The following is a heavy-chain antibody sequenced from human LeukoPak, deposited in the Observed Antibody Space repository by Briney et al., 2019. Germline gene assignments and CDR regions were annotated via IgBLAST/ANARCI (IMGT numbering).Heavy chain of an antibody. CDR1: GGSFSGYY. V-gene: IGHV4-34*01. J-gene: IGHJ4*02. D-gene: IGHD6-19*01. CDR3: ARGHSSGLFDY. Sequence: SETLPLTCAVYGGSFSGYYWSWIRQPPGKGLEWIGEINHSGSTNYNPSLKSRVTISVDTSKNQFSLKLSSVTAADTAVYYCARGHSSGLFDYWGQGTLVTVSS. CDR2: INHSGST.